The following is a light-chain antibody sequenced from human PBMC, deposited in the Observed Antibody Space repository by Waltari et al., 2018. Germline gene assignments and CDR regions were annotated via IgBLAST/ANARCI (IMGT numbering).Light chain of an antibody. Sequence: EIVLTQSPGTLSLSPGERATLSCRASQSVSSSYLAGYQQKPGQAPRLLIYGASSRATGIPDRFSGSGSGTDFTLTISGLEPEDFAVYYCQQYGSSPREFGQGTKVEIK. CDR1: QSVSSSY. V-gene: IGKV3-20*01. CDR3: QQYGSSPRE. CDR2: GAS. J-gene: IGKJ1*01.